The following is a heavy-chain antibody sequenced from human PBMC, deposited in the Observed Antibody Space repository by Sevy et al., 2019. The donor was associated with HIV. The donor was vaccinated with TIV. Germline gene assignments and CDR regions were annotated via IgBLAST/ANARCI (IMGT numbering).Heavy chain of an antibody. V-gene: IGHV1-24*01. CDR3: ATDRDYYGSGRIFDY. D-gene: IGHD3-10*01. CDR2: FDPEDGER. CDR1: RYTLTDFS. J-gene: IGHJ4*02. Sequence: ASVKVSCKVSRYTLTDFSMHWVRQAPGKGLEWMGRFDPEDGERIYAQKFEGRVTMTEDTSTDTAYMELSSLRSEDTAVYYCATDRDYYGSGRIFDYWGQGTLVTVSS.